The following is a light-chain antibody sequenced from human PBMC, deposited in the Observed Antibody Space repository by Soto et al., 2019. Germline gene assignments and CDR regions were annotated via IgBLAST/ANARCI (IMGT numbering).Light chain of an antibody. CDR3: TSYTTSSTGV. J-gene: IGLJ3*02. CDR1: SSDVGAYNY. CDR2: DVN. V-gene: IGLV2-14*03. Sequence: QSALTQPASVSGSPGQSITISCTGTSSDVGAYNYVSWCQHHPGKAPKLIIYDVNNRPSGVSNRFSGSKSGNTASLTISGLQAADEAYYYCTSYTTSSTGVFGGGTQLAVL.